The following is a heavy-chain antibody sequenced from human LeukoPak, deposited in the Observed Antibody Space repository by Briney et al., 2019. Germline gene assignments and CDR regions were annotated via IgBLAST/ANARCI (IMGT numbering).Heavy chain of an antibody. Sequence: GGSLRLSCAASGFTFSSYWMTWLRQAPGKGLEWVANIQHDGSDQYYEDSVEGRFTISRDNAKDSLFLQMNSLRAEDTAVYFCARSFLMSFGELLSGGFDVWGQGAMVTVSS. CDR2: IQHDGSDQ. CDR1: GFTFSSYW. J-gene: IGHJ3*01. CDR3: ARSFLMSFGELLSGGFDV. D-gene: IGHD3-10*01. V-gene: IGHV3-7*01.